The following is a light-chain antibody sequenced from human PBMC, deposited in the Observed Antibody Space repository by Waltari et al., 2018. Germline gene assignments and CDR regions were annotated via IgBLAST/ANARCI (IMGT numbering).Light chain of an antibody. V-gene: IGKV3-20*01. J-gene: IGKJ1*01. Sequence: EIVLTQSPGTLSLSPGERATLSCRASKSVTRNLAWYQQKPGQAPRLLIYGASNRATGIPDRFSGSGSGTDFSLTISRLEPEDFAVYYCQHYLRLPATFGQGTKVEIK. CDR2: GAS. CDR1: KSVTRN. CDR3: QHYLRLPAT.